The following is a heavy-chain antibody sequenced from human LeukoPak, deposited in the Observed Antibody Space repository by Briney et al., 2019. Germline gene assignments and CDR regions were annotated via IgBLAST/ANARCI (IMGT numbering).Heavy chain of an antibody. CDR2: INPNSGGT. CDR1: GYTFTGYY. Sequence: GASVKVSCKASGYTFTGYYMHWVRQAPGQGLEWMGWINPNSGGTNYARKFQGRVTMTRDTSISTAYMELSRLRSDDTAVYYCAREGSGDAFDIWGQGTMVTVSS. D-gene: IGHD3-10*01. J-gene: IGHJ3*02. CDR3: AREGSGDAFDI. V-gene: IGHV1-2*02.